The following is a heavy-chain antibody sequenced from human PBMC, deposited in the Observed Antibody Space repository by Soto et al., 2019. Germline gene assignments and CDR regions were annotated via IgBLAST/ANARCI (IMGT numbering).Heavy chain of an antibody. Sequence: PGGSLRLSCAASGFTFSSYAMSWVRQAPGKGLEWVSAISGSGGSTYYADSVKGRFTISRDNSKNTLYLQMNSLRAEDTAVYYCAKDRYYCSSTSCFVVYYYYYGMDVWGQGTTVTVSS. D-gene: IGHD2-2*01. J-gene: IGHJ6*02. CDR1: GFTFSSYA. CDR2: ISGSGGST. V-gene: IGHV3-23*01. CDR3: AKDRYYCSSTSCFVVYYYYYGMDV.